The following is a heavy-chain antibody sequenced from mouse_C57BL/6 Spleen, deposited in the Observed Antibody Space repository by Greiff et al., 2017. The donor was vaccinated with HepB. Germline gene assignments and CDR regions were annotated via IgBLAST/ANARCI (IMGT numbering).Heavy chain of an antibody. CDR2: IYPGDGDT. V-gene: IGHV1-80*01. CDR3: ARDDGYSWFAY. Sequence: QVQLKESGAELVKPGASVKISCKASGYAFSSYWMNWVKQRPGKGLEWIGQIYPGDGDTNYNGKFKGKATLTADKSSSTAYMQLSSLTSEDSAVYFCARDDGYSWFAYWGQGTLVTVSA. CDR1: GYAFSSYW. D-gene: IGHD2-3*01. J-gene: IGHJ3*01.